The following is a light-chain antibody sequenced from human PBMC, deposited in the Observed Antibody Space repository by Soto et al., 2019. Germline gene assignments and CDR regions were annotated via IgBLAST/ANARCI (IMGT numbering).Light chain of an antibody. Sequence: QSVLTQPASVSGSPGQSITISCTGTISDVGGYNYVSWYQQHPGKAPKLMIYEVSNRPSGVSNRFSCSKSGNTASLTISGLQAEDEADYYCSSYTSSSTLVGGGTKLTVL. CDR1: ISDVGGYNY. CDR2: EVS. V-gene: IGLV2-14*01. J-gene: IGLJ2*01. CDR3: SSYTSSSTL.